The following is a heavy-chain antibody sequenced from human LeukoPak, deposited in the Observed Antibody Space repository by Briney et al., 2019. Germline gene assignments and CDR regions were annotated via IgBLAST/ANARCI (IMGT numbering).Heavy chain of an antibody. CDR2: INWNGDST. Sequence: PGGSLRLSCAASGFSFDDYGLTWVRQAPGKGLEWVSGINWNGDSTDYADSVKGRFTISRDNAKNSLYLQMNSLRAEDTAVYYCARFDYADYLAFDYWGQGTLVTVSS. CDR1: GFSFDDYG. CDR3: ARFDYADYLAFDY. D-gene: IGHD4-17*01. J-gene: IGHJ4*02. V-gene: IGHV3-20*04.